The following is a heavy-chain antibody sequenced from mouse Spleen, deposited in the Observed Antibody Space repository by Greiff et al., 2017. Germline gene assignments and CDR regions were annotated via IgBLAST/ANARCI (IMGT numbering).Heavy chain of an antibody. CDR1: GFTFSDYG. CDR3: AREGYYPAWFAY. D-gene: IGHD2-3*01. CDR2: ISSGSSTI. V-gene: IGHV5-17*01. J-gene: IGHJ3*01. Sequence: EVKLMESGGGLVKPGGSLKLSCAASGFTFSDYGMHWVRQAPEKGLEWVAYISSGSSTIYYADTVKGRFTISRDNAKNTLFLQMTSLRSEDTAMYYCAREGYYPAWFAYWGQGTLVTVSA.